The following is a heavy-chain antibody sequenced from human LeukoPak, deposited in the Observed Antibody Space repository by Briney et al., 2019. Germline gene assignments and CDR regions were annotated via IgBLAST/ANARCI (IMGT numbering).Heavy chain of an antibody. CDR2: ISGSGGTT. D-gene: IGHD7-27*01. J-gene: IGHJ4*02. V-gene: IGHV3-23*01. CDR3: AKWGAGDYFDY. CDR1: GFTFSSYA. Sequence: GGSLRLSCAASGFTFSSYAMSWVRQAPGKGLEWVSAISGSGGTTYYADSVKGRFTISRDNSKNTLYLQMNSLRAEGTAVYYCAKWGAGDYFDYWGQGTLVTVSS.